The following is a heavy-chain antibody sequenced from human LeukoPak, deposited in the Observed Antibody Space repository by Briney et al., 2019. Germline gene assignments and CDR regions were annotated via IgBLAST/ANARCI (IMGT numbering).Heavy chain of an antibody. CDR1: GGSISSSY. Sequence: SETLSLTCTVSGGSISSSYWSWIRQPPGKGLEWIGYIYYTGNTNYNPSLKSRVTISVDTSNNQFSLKLSSVTPADTAVYYCARGPRSIDSWGQGTLVTVSS. V-gene: IGHV4-59*01. J-gene: IGHJ5*01. CDR3: ARGPRSIDS. CDR2: IYYTGNT.